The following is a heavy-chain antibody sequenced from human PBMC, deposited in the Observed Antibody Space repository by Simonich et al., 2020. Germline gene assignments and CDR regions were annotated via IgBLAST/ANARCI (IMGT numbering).Heavy chain of an antibody. Sequence: QVQLVQSGAEVKKPGASVKVSCKASGYTFTSYGIGWVRKAPGQGLEWMGGISASNGNTNQAQKLQGRVTITTDTPTSKAYMELRSLRSDDTAVYYCARASRGTWWYYYFDYWGQGTLVTVSS. V-gene: IGHV1-18*01. CDR2: ISASNGNT. J-gene: IGHJ4*02. D-gene: IGHD2-15*01. CDR3: ARASRGTWWYYYFDY. CDR1: GYTFTSYG.